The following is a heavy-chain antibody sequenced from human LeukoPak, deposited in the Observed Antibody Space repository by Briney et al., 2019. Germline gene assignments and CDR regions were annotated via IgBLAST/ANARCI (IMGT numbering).Heavy chain of an antibody. Sequence: ASVKVSCKASGYTFTGYYMHWVRQAPGQGLEWMGWINPNSGGTNYAQKFRGRVTMTRDTSISTAYMELSRLRSDDTAVYYCRVRDFWSGYGYYMDVWGKGTTVTVSS. D-gene: IGHD3-3*01. J-gene: IGHJ6*03. CDR3: RVRDFWSGYGYYMDV. CDR1: GYTFTGYY. CDR2: INPNSGGT. V-gene: IGHV1-2*02.